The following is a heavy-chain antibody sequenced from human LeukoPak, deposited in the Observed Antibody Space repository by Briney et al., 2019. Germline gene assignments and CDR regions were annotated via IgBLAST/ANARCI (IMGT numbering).Heavy chain of an antibody. CDR1: GGSISRSTYY. Sequence: SETLSLTCTVSGGSISRSTYYWGWIRQPPGKGLEWIGSISYSGNTYYNPSLKSRVTISVGTSKNQFSLKLSSVTAADTAVYYCATRIGADDFYNWFDPWGQGTLVIVSS. CDR3: ATRIGADDFYNWFDP. D-gene: IGHD6-13*01. J-gene: IGHJ5*02. V-gene: IGHV4-39*01. CDR2: ISYSGNT.